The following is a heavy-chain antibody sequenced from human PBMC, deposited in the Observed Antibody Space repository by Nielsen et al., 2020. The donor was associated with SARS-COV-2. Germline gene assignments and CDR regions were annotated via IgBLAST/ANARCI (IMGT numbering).Heavy chain of an antibody. Sequence: GGSLRLSCAASGFTFSSYSMNWVRQAPGMGLEWVSGISGSDGSTFYAGSVRGRFTVSRDNSKNTLYLQMNSLRAEDTAVYFCAKTRTEAPYFDYWGRGTLVTVSS. CDR3: AKTRTEAPYFDY. CDR1: GFTFSSYS. D-gene: IGHD2-8*02. CDR2: ISGSDGST. V-gene: IGHV3-23*01. J-gene: IGHJ4*02.